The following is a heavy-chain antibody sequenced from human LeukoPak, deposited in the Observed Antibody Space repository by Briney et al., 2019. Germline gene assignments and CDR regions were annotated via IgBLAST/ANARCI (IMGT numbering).Heavy chain of an antibody. CDR2: ISGYNGNT. V-gene: IGHV1-18*01. J-gene: IGHJ4*02. D-gene: IGHD3-3*01. Sequence: ASVKVSCKASGYTFTSYGISWVRQAPGQGLEWMGWISGYNGNTNYAQKLQGRVTMTTDISTSTAYMELRSLRSDDTAVYYCARDPFTYYDFWSGYRDYWGQGTLVTVSS. CDR3: ARDPFTYYDFWSGYRDY. CDR1: GYTFTSYG.